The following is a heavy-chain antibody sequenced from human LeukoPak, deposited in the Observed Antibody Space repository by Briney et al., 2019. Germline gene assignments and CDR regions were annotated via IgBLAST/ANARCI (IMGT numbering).Heavy chain of an antibody. CDR3: ARLPLTERRHFDY. V-gene: IGHV3-15*01. Sequence: GGSLKLSCAASGFTFSKTWMTWVRQAPGKGLEWIGRLKSNTDGGTTDYAAPVKGRFTISRDDSKSTLSLQMNSLRAEDTAVYYCARLPLTERRHFDYWGQGILVTVSS. J-gene: IGHJ4*02. D-gene: IGHD2-21*02. CDR1: GFTFSKTW. CDR2: LKSNTDGGTT.